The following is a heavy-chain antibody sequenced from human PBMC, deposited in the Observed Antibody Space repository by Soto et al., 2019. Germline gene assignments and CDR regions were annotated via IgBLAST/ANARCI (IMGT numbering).Heavy chain of an antibody. V-gene: IGHV3-21*01. CDR1: GFTFRSYT. CDR2: IRGFSPYT. CDR3: ARDRGYDAHDYYYNAMDV. J-gene: IGHJ6*02. D-gene: IGHD2-15*01. Sequence: PGGSLRLSCVASGFTFRSYTMNWVRHAHRKRLEWVSAIRGFSPYTFYADSVKGRFTISRDNAKNSLYLQMNSLRAEDTAVYYCARDRGYDAHDYYYNAMDVWGQGTMVTVSS.